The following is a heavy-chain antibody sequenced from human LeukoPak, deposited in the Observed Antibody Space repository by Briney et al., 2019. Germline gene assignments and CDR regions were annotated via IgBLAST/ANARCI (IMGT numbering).Heavy chain of an antibody. V-gene: IGHV3-48*04. CDR3: ATDRGY. CDR1: GFTFGNYN. J-gene: IGHJ4*02. Sequence: PGGSLRLSCAASGFTFGNYNMRWVRQAPGKGLQWISYISPSSSTTSYADSVEGRFTISRDDAKNSLSLQMNSLKAEDTAVYYCATDRGYWGQGTLVTVSS. CDR2: ISPSSSTT.